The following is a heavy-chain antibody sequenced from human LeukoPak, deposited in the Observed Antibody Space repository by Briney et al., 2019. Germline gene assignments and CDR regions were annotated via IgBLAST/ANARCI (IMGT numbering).Heavy chain of an antibody. CDR2: ITASSSYI. Sequence: GGSLRLSCAASGFTFNDYNMNWVRQAPGKGLEWVSSITASSSYIYYADSVKGRFTISRDNAKNSLYLQINSLRAEDTAVYYCAKGYRSGWNFDYWGQGTLVTVSS. J-gene: IGHJ4*02. CDR3: AKGYRSGWNFDY. D-gene: IGHD6-25*01. V-gene: IGHV3-21*01. CDR1: GFTFNDYN.